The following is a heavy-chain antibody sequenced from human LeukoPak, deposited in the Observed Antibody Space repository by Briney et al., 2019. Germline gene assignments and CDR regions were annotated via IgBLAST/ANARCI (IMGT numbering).Heavy chain of an antibody. Sequence: GGSLRLSCAASGFTFSSYEMNWVRQAPGKGLEWLSYISSSGSTVYYADSVKGRFTISRDNAKSSLYLQVISLRAEDTAVYYCATGVHWGQGTLVTVSS. CDR3: ATGVH. CDR1: GFTFSSYE. J-gene: IGHJ4*02. V-gene: IGHV3-48*03. CDR2: ISSSGSTV.